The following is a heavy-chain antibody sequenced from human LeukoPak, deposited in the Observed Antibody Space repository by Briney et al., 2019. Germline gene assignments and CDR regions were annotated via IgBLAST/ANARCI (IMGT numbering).Heavy chain of an antibody. CDR3: ARASDSSSSRYQAFEE. J-gene: IGHJ4*02. CDR2: IKQDGSEK. Sequence: GGSLRLSCSASGFTFSNYWMSWVRQAPGKGLEWVANIKQDGSEKYYVDSVKGRFTTSRDNAKSSLYLQMNSLRAEDTAVYYCARASDSSSSRYQAFEEWGQGTLVTVSS. D-gene: IGHD2-2*01. CDR1: GFTFSNYW. V-gene: IGHV3-7*01.